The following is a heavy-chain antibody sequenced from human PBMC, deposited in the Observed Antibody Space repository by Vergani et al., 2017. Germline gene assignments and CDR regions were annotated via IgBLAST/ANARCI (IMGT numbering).Heavy chain of an antibody. Sequence: QMQLVQSGPEVKKPGTSVKVSCKASGFTFTSSAVQWVRQARGQRLEWIGWIVVGSGNTNYAQKFQERVTITRDMSTSTAYMELSSLRSEDTAVYYCAAGDIGYCSSTSCSTPKGHYYYYYMDVWGKGP. J-gene: IGHJ6*03. V-gene: IGHV1-58*01. CDR3: AAGDIGYCSSTSCSTPKGHYYYYYMDV. D-gene: IGHD2-2*01. CDR1: GFTFTSSA. CDR2: IVVGSGNT.